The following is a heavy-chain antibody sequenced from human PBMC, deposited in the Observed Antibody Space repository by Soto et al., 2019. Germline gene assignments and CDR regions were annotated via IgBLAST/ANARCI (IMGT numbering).Heavy chain of an antibody. D-gene: IGHD2-2*01. CDR3: ARAVVVPAATFPDHYYYYYGMDV. J-gene: IGHJ6*02. CDR2: IYYSGST. CDR1: GGSISSYY. Sequence: PSETLSLTCTVSGGSISSYYWSWIRQPPGKGLEWIGYIYYSGSTNCNPSLKSRVTISVDTSKNQFSLKLSSVTAADTAVYYCARAVVVPAATFPDHYYYYYGMDVWGQGTTVTVSS. V-gene: IGHV4-59*01.